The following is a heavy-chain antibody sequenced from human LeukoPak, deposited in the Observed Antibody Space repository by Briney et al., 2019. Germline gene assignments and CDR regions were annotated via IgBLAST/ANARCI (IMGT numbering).Heavy chain of an antibody. CDR3: ARQLKDYGSGSYPNYYYYYMDV. D-gene: IGHD3-10*01. Sequence: SETLSLTCTVSGGSISSYYWSWIRQPAGKGLEWIGRIYTSGSTNYNPSLKSRVTISVDTSKNQFSLKLSSVTAADTAVYYCARQLKDYGSGSYPNYYYYYMDVWGKGTTVTVSS. CDR2: IYTSGST. V-gene: IGHV4-4*07. J-gene: IGHJ6*03. CDR1: GGSISSYY.